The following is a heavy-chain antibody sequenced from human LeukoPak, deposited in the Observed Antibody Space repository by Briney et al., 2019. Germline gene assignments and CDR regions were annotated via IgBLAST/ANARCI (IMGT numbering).Heavy chain of an antibody. V-gene: IGHV3-20*04. D-gene: IGHD3-16*02. Sequence: GGSLRLSCAASGFTFDDYGMSWVRQAPGKGLEWVSGINWNGGSTGYADSVKGRFTISRDNAKNSLYLQMSSLRAEDTALYYCARDVLGVIRYYFDYWGQGTLVTVSS. J-gene: IGHJ4*02. CDR3: ARDVLGVIRYYFDY. CDR2: INWNGGST. CDR1: GFTFDDYG.